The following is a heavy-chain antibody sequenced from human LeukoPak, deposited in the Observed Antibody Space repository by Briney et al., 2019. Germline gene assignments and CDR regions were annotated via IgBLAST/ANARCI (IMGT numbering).Heavy chain of an antibody. CDR1: GYTFTSYG. CDR3: ARDLASRFWSGSSNRFDP. CDR2: ISAYNGNT. V-gene: IGHV1-18*01. D-gene: IGHD3-3*01. J-gene: IGHJ5*02. Sequence: ASVKVSCKASGYTFTSYGISWVRQAPGQGLEWMGWISAYNGNTNYAQKLQGRVTMTTDTSTSTAYMELRSLRSDDTAVYYCARDLASRFWSGSSNRFDPWGQGTLVTVSS.